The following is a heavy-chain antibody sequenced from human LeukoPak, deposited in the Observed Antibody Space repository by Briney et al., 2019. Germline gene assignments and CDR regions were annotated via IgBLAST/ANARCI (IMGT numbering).Heavy chain of an antibody. Sequence: GGSLRLSCAASGFTVSSDFMSWVRQAPGKGLQWVSTISARDGRTYYADSVKGRFTISRDNSKNTLYLQMNSLRTDDTAVYYCAKDADNWKYGVDYWGQGTLVTVSS. D-gene: IGHD1-7*01. CDR3: AKDADNWKYGVDY. CDR1: GFTVSSDF. J-gene: IGHJ4*02. CDR2: ISARDGRT. V-gene: IGHV3-23*01.